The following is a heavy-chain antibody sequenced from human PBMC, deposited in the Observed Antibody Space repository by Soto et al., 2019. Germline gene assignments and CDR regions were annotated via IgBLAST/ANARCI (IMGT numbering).Heavy chain of an antibody. CDR1: GDSVSSNSAA. D-gene: IGHD3-3*01. V-gene: IGHV6-1*01. CDR2: TYYKSKWNN. Sequence: PSETLSLTCAISGDSVSSNSAAWNWIRQSPSRGLEWLGRTYYKSKWNNDYALSVKSRITINPGTSKNQFSLHLYSVTPEDTAVYYCAHSPSPARFLEWLATIGYYGMDVWGQGTTVTVSS. J-gene: IGHJ6*02. CDR3: AHSPSPARFLEWLATIGYYGMDV.